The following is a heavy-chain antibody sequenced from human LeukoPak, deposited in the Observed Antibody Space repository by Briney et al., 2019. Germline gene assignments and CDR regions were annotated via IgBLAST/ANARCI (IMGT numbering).Heavy chain of an antibody. CDR1: SLSTNGAG. CDR2: IYGDDDK. CDR3: AHLMIAGPHDAFDI. D-gene: IGHD3-22*01. Sequence: SLSTNGAGVGWIRQPPGKALQWLALIYGDDDKRYRPSLKSSHTITKDTSKNQMVLTMTNMDPVDTATYYGAHLMIAGPHDAFDIWGQGTMVTVSS. J-gene: IGHJ3*02. V-gene: IGHV2-5*02.